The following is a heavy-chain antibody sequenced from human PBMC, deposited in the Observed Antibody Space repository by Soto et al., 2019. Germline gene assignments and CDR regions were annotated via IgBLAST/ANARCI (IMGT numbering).Heavy chain of an antibody. J-gene: IGHJ4*02. CDR3: SSIPIATAAQVDF. Sequence: QVQLVQSGAEVKKPGSSVRVSCKTSGGTFNNYAISWVRQAPGQGLEWMGGIIPVFGTAEYAQKFQGRVTITADESTSTAYMQLSSLRSKDTAIYYCSSIPIATAAQVDFWGQGTLVTVTS. CDR1: GGTFNNYA. CDR2: IIPVFGTA. V-gene: IGHV1-69*01. D-gene: IGHD6-13*01.